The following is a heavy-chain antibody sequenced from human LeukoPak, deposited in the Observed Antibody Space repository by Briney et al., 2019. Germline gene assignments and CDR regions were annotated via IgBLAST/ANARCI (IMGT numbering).Heavy chain of an antibody. D-gene: IGHD4-23*01. CDR1: GGSISSSSYY. Sequence: PSESLSLTCTVSGGSISSSSYYWGWIRQPPGKGLEWIGEINHSGSTNYNPSLKSRVTLSVDTSKNQFSLKLSSVTAADTAVYYCARLGPPWATVVTRGRTTQNHQGPYYFDYWGQGTLVTVSS. V-gene: IGHV4-39*07. CDR3: ARLGPPWATVVTRGRTTQNHQGPYYFDY. J-gene: IGHJ4*02. CDR2: INHSGST.